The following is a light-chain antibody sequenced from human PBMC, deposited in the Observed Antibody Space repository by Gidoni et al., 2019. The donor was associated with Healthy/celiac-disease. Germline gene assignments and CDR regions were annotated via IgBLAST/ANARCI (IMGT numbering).Light chain of an antibody. CDR3: LLSCSGTRV. J-gene: IGLJ2*01. V-gene: IGLV7-46*01. Sequence: QAVVTQDPSLTVSPAGTVTLTFGSSTGAVTSGHYPYLFQHKPGPATRTLIYDTTNKHPRTPARFSGSLRGGKAALTLSGAQPEDEAEYYCLLSCSGTRVFGGGTKLTVL. CDR1: TGAVTSGHY. CDR2: DTT.